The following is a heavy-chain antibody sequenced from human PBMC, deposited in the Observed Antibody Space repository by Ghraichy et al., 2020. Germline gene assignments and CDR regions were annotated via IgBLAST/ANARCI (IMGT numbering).Heavy chain of an antibody. V-gene: IGHV4-59*01. CDR1: GGSISSYY. CDR3: ASRYYDFWSQWYYFDY. D-gene: IGHD3-3*01. CDR2: IYYSGST. Sequence: SETLSLTCTVSGGSISSYYWSWIRQPPGKGLEWIGYIYYSGSTNYNPSLKSRVTISVDTSKNQFSLKLSSVTAADTAVYYCASRYYDFWSQWYYFDYWGQGTLVTVSS. J-gene: IGHJ4*02.